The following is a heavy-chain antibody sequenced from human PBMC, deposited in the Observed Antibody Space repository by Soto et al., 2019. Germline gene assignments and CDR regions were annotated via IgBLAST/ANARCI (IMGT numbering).Heavy chain of an antibody. CDR2: ITSGRRTI. CDR1: GFTFSSRV. Sequence: PGGSLRLSCAASGFTFSSRVMNWVRQAPGKGLEWVSSITSGRRTIYYADSVKGRFTIFRDNAKHTLYLQMTSLRVEDTAVYYCARDLRGSPDYWGQGTLVTVSS. CDR3: ARDLRGSPDY. V-gene: IGHV3-21*04. D-gene: IGHD1-26*01. J-gene: IGHJ4*02.